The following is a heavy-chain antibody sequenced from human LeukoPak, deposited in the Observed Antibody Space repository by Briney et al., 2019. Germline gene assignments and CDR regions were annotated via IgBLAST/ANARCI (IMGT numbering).Heavy chain of an antibody. D-gene: IGHD3-9*01. CDR2: ISGSGGST. Sequence: GGSLRLSCAASGFTFSSYAMSWVRQAPGKGLEWVSAISGSGGSTYYADSVKGRFTISRDNSKNTLYLQMNSLRAEDTAVYYCAKPRFPDILTGYSDYWGQGTLVTVSS. J-gene: IGHJ4*02. V-gene: IGHV3-23*01. CDR3: AKPRFPDILTGYSDY. CDR1: GFTFSSYA.